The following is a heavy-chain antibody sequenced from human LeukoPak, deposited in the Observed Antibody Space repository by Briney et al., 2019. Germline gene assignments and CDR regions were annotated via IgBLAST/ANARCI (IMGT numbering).Heavy chain of an antibody. CDR3: AREGCRRSTSCYRGAFDI. CDR1: GFTVSSKY. CDR2: IYSDSST. D-gene: IGHD2-2*01. Sequence: GGSLRLSCAASGFTVSSKYMSWVRQAPGKGLEWVSDIYSDSSTYYSDSVKGRFTISRDNSKNTLYLQMNSLRAEDTAVYYCAREGCRRSTSCYRGAFDIWGQGTMVTVSS. J-gene: IGHJ3*02. V-gene: IGHV3-53*01.